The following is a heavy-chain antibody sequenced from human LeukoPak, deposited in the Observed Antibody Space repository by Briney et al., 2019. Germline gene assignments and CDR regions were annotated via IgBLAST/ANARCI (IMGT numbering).Heavy chain of an antibody. V-gene: IGHV4-59*01. J-gene: IGHJ6*03. Sequence: RTSETLSLTCTVSGGSISSYYWSWIRQPPGKGLEWIGYIYYSGSTNYNPSLKSRVTISVDTSKNQFSLKLSSVTAADTAVYYCARVSSRQSYYYYYMDVWGKGTTVTVSS. CDR1: GGSISSYY. CDR3: ARVSSRQSYYYYYMDV. D-gene: IGHD5/OR15-5a*01. CDR2: IYYSGST.